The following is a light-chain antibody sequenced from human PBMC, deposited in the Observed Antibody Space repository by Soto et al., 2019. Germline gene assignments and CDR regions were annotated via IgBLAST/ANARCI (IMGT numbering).Light chain of an antibody. CDR1: QSLTSSY. V-gene: IGKV3-20*01. Sequence: IVLTQSPGTLSLSPGERVTLSCRASQSLTSSYVAWYQQKSGQAPTLLIYDASSRAAGIPDRFSGSGSGTDFPLTISRLEPEDFALYYCQQYFTSPGTFGQGTNVEIK. CDR3: QQYFTSPGT. J-gene: IGKJ1*01. CDR2: DAS.